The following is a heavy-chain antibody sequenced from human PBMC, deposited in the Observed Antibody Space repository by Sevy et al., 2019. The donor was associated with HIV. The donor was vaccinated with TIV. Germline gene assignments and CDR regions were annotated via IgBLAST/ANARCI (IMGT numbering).Heavy chain of an antibody. V-gene: IGHV3-30-3*01. Sequence: GGSLRRSCAASGFALSNYYAMHWVRQAPGKGLEWVALISYDGSDKYYADSVKGRFTISRDNFKNTLYLQMNSLTTEETAVYYCARPRANYVDHYFFYAMDVWGQGTTVTVSS. CDR3: ARPRANYVDHYFFYAMDV. CDR1: GFALSNYYA. J-gene: IGHJ6*02. D-gene: IGHD4-17*01. CDR2: ISYDGSDK.